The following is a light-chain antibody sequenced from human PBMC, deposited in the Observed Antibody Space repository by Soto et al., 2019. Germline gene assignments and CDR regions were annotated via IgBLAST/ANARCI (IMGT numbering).Light chain of an antibody. CDR3: QEYNNWHPVT. J-gene: IGKJ4*01. CDR2: GAS. CDR1: QSVSSK. Sequence: EIVMTQSPATLSVSPGERATLSCRASQSVSSKLAWYQQKPGQAPRLLIYGASTRATGIPARFSGSGSGTDVTHTISSLQSEDFAVYYCQEYNNWHPVTFGGGTKVEIK. V-gene: IGKV3-15*01.